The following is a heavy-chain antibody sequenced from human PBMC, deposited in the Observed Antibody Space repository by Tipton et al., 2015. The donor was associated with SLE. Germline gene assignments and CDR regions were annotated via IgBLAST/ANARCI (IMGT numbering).Heavy chain of an antibody. J-gene: IGHJ4*02. CDR2: INHSGST. CDR3: ALLGSLLWFSPEGY. CDR1: GDSLSGQY. V-gene: IGHV4-34*01. D-gene: IGHD3-10*01. Sequence: TLSLTCSVYGDSLSGQYWSWIRQPPGKGLEWIGEINHSGSTNYNPSLKSRVTISIDTSKNQFSLKLSSVTAADTAVYYCALLGSLLWFSPEGYWGQGTLVTVSS.